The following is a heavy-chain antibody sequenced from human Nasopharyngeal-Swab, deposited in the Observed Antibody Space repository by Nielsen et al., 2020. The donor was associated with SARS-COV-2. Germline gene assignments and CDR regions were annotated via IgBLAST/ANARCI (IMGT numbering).Heavy chain of an antibody. D-gene: IGHD3-22*01. Sequence: GESLKISCAASGFTFSSYAMSWVRQAPGKGLEWVSAISGSGGSTYYADSVKGRFTISRDNSKNTLYLQMNSLRAEDTAVYYCAKDTQGIVVVYYFDYWGQGTPVTVSS. CDR2: ISGSGGST. J-gene: IGHJ4*02. CDR3: AKDTQGIVVVYYFDY. CDR1: GFTFSSYA. V-gene: IGHV3-23*01.